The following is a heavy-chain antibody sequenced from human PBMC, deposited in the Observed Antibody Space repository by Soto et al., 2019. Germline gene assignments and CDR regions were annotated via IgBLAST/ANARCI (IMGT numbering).Heavy chain of an antibody. CDR3: ATQRGGGGY. D-gene: IGHD6-25*01. CDR2: IYSGGYT. Sequence: EVQLVESGGGLIQPGGSLRLSCAVSGFTVSNNYMSWVRQAPGKGLEGVSVIYSGGYTAYGDSVKGRFTISRDNSKNTLFLKKTTLGADDRAVFYWATQRGGGGYWGQGTLVTVSS. V-gene: IGHV3-53*01. J-gene: IGHJ4*02. CDR1: GFTVSNNY.